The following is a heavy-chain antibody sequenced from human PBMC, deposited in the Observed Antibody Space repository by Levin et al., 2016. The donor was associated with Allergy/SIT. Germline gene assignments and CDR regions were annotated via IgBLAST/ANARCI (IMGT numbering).Heavy chain of an antibody. V-gene: IGHV3-9*01. J-gene: IGHJ4*02. Sequence: SLKISCAASGFSFEDYAMHWVRQAPGKGLEWVSGLSWDSGSVAYADSVKGRFTISRDNAKNSLFLQMNSLRPEDTALYYCSRDLSGPFDSWGQGVLVTVSS. CDR3: SRDLSGPFDS. CDR1: GFSFEDYA. CDR2: LSWDSGSV. D-gene: IGHD1-14*01.